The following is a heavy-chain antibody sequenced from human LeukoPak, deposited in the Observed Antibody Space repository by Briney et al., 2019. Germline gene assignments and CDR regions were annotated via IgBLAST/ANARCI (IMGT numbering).Heavy chain of an antibody. V-gene: IGHV3-74*01. D-gene: IGHD6-13*01. Sequence: GGSLRLSCAASGFTFSSYWMHWVRQAPGKGLVWVSRINPDGSSTHYADSVRGRFTISRDNAKNTLYVQMNTLRAEDTAMYYCVREGGTNSWYFRGFDYWGQGTLVTVSS. J-gene: IGHJ4*02. CDR1: GFTFSSYW. CDR2: INPDGSST. CDR3: VREGGTNSWYFRGFDY.